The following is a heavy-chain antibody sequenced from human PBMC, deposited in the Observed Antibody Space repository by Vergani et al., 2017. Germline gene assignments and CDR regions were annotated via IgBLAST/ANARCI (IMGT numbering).Heavy chain of an antibody. CDR2: ISGNNDDV. V-gene: IGHV3-21*02. CDR3: VRDVRVSRT. CDR1: GFTFDSYA. D-gene: IGHD2-8*01. Sequence: EVRMVESGGAVVHPGGSLRLSCVASGFTFDSYAIHWVRQAPGKGLEWVSSISGNNDDVYYADSVKGRFTIYRDNAKNSLYLDMSSLRAEDTAVYYCVRDVRVSRTWGQGTLVGVSS. J-gene: IGHJ3*01.